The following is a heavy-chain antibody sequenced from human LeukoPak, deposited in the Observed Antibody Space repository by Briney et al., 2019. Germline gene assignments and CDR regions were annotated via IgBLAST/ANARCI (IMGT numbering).Heavy chain of an antibody. J-gene: IGHJ4*02. V-gene: IGHV4-39*01. CDR3: ATLVGRIAAAGLFADY. CDR1: GGSISSSSYY. Sequence: PSETLSLTCTVSGGSISSSSYYWGWIRQPPGKGLEWIGSIYYSGSTYYNPSLKSRVTISVDTSKNQFSLKLSSVTAADTAVYYCATLVGRIAAAGLFADYWGQGTLVTVSS. D-gene: IGHD6-13*01. CDR2: IYYSGST.